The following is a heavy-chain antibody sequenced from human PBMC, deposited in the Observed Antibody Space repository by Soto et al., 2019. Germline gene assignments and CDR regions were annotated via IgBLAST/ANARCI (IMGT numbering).Heavy chain of an antibody. CDR2: IYDSGST. Sequence: QVQLQESGPGLVKPSETLSLTCTVSGGSISSSYWSWIRQPPGKGLEWIGYIYDSGSTYYNSSLKSRLTKSVDTSKNQFSLKLSSVAAADTAVCYCARQRIYWGQGTPVTVSS. CDR1: GGSISSSY. V-gene: IGHV4-59*08. CDR3: ARQRIY. D-gene: IGHD6-25*01. J-gene: IGHJ4*02.